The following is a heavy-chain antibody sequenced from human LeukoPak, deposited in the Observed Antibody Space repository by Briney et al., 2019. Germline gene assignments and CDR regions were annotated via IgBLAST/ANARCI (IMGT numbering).Heavy chain of an antibody. CDR1: GGSISSYY. CDR3: ARNGYSYGYDP. V-gene: IGHV4-59*01. CDR2: IYYSGST. D-gene: IGHD5-18*01. J-gene: IGHJ5*02. Sequence: SETLSLTCTVSGGSISSYYWSWIRQPPGKGLEWIGYIYYSGSTNYNPSLKSRVTISVDTSKNQFSLKLSSVTAADTAVYYCARNGYSYGYDPWGQGTLVTVSS.